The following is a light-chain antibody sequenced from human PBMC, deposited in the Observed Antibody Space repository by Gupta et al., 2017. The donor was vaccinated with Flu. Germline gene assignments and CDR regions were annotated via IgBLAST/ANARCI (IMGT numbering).Light chain of an antibody. V-gene: IGLV2-14*01. CDR1: SSDVGGYNY. CDR3: SSYTSSSTRV. J-gene: IGLJ1*01. CDR2: EVS. Sequence: QSALTQPASVSWSPGQSITISCTGTSSDVGGYNYVSWYQQHPGKAPKLMIYEVSNRPSGVSNRFSGSKAGNTASLTISGRQAEDEADYYCSSYTSSSTRVFGTGTKGTVL.